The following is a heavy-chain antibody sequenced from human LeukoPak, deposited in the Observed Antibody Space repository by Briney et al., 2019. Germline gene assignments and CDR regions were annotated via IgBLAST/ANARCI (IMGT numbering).Heavy chain of an antibody. Sequence: GGSLRLSCAASGFTFSSYGMHWVRQAPGKGLEWVAFIRYDGSNKYYADSVKGRFTISRDNSKNTLYLQMNSLRAEDTAVYYCAKDHVRTFAFDIWGQGTMVTVSS. CDR3: AKDHVRTFAFDI. V-gene: IGHV3-30*02. CDR1: GFTFSSYG. CDR2: IRYDGSNK. D-gene: IGHD1-14*01. J-gene: IGHJ3*02.